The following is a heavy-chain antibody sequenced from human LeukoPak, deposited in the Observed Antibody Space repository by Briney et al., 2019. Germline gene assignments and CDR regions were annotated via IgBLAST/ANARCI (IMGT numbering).Heavy chain of an antibody. V-gene: IGHV1-69*05. CDR3: ARGGVSYSSSHYLDY. D-gene: IGHD6-13*01. Sequence: SVKVSCKASGGTFSSYAISWVRQAPGQGLEWMGGIIPIFGTANYAQKFQGRVTITTDESTSTAYMELSSLRSEDTAVYYCARGGVSYSSSHYLDYWGQGTLVTVSS. CDR2: IIPIFGTA. J-gene: IGHJ4*02. CDR1: GGTFSSYA.